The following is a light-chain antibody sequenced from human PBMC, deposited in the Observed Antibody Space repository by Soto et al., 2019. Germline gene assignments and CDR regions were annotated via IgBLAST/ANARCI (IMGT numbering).Light chain of an antibody. CDR3: QQFGSSPYT. CDR2: GAS. J-gene: IGKJ2*01. Sequence: EIVLTQSPGTLSLSPGERATLSCRASQSVSSNSLAWYEQKPGQAPRLLIYGASSRATGIPDRFSGSGSGTDFTLTISRLGPEDFAVYYCQQFGSSPYTFGQGTNLEI. CDR1: QSVSSNS. V-gene: IGKV3-20*01.